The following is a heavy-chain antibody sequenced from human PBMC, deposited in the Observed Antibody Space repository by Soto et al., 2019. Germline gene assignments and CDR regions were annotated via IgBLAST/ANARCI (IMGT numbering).Heavy chain of an antibody. Sequence: VSEGSSGDRGYYRSRIQQTPGKGLEWIGYIYYSGSTYYNPSLKSRVTISVDTSKNQFSLKLSSVTAADTAVYYCARDVGYSNYDDGMDVWGQRTTVTVSS. D-gene: IGHD4-4*01. CDR3: ARDVGYSNYDDGMDV. J-gene: IGHJ6*02. CDR2: IYYSGST. V-gene: IGHV4-30-4*08. CDR1: EGSSGDRGYY.